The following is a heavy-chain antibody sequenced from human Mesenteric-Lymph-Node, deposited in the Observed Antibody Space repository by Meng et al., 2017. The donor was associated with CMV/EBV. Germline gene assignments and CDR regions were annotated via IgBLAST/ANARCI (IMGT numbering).Heavy chain of an antibody. Sequence: SEPLSLTCAVYGGTFSGYYWSWIRQPPGKGLEWIGEINHSGSTNYNPSLKSRINISADTSKNQLSLKLSSVTAADTAVYYCARGKGLNNGFDPWGQGTLVTVSS. CDR2: INHSGST. V-gene: IGHV4-34*01. CDR3: ARGKGLNNGFDP. CDR1: GGTFSGYY. J-gene: IGHJ5*01.